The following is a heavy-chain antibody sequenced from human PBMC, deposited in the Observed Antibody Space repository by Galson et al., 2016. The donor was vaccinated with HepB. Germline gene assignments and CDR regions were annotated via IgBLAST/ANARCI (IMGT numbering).Heavy chain of an antibody. CDR3: ARDRFCSNTRCYGWLDP. D-gene: IGHD2-2*01. J-gene: IGHJ5*02. CDR1: GFTISSSG. CDR2: IWHDGCNK. Sequence: SLRLSCAASGFTISSSGIHWVRQVPGKALEWVALIWHDGCNKFYADSVKGRFTTSRDNSKNTLYLQMNSLTVEDTAVYYCARDRFCSNTRCYGWLDPWGQVNLVTVSS. V-gene: IGHV3-33*08.